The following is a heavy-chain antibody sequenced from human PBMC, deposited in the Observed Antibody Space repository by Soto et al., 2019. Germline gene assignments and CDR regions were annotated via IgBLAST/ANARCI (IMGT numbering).Heavy chain of an antibody. J-gene: IGHJ6*02. V-gene: IGHV1-18*01. CDR2: ISPYNDYT. CDR1: GYTFIRYG. D-gene: IGHD3-16*01. CDR3: ARGGYYDNYWGKLSHYGLDV. Sequence: QVQLAQSANEVKKPGASVRVSCKAAGYTFIRYGIAWVRQAPGQGLEWMGWISPYNDYTVYAQKFQGRVSMTADTYTRTVYMTLRGLKSDDTAVYYCARGGYYDNYWGKLSHYGLDVWGQGTSVSVSS.